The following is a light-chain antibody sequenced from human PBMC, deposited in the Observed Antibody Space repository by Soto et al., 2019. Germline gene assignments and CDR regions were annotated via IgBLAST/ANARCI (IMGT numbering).Light chain of an antibody. V-gene: IGKV3-20*01. CDR2: GAS. CDR3: QHYESSPPSYT. CDR1: QSLTSIY. J-gene: IGKJ2*01. Sequence: EIVVTQSPGTLSLSPGERATLSCRASQSLTSIYLAWYQQKPGQAPRLLIYGASSRATGIPDRFSGSGSGTDFTLTISRLEPEDFAVYYCQHYESSPPSYTFGQGTKLEIK.